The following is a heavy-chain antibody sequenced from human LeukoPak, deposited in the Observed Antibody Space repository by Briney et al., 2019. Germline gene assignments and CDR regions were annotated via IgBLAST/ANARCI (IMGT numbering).Heavy chain of an antibody. CDR2: ISSSGSTI. CDR3: ARDIKPTVVSFDY. V-gene: IGHV3-48*04. Sequence: GGSLRLSCAASEFTFSSSWMNWVRQAPGKGLEWVSYISSSGSTIYYADSVKGRFTISRDNAKNSLYLQMNSLRAEDTAVYYCARDIKPTVVSFDYWGQGTLVTVSS. D-gene: IGHD4-23*01. CDR1: EFTFSSSW. J-gene: IGHJ4*02.